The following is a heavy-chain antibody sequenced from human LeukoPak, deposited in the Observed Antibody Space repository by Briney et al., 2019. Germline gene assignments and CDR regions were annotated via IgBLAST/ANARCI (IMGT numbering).Heavy chain of an antibody. V-gene: IGHV3-48*01. J-gene: IGHJ5*02. CDR2: FSSSSSTI. Sequence: PGGSLRLSRAASGFTFSSYXXNWVRQAPGKGLEXVSYFSSSSSTIYYADSVKGRFTISRDNAKNSLYLQMNSLRAEDTAVYYCASLSGSYDSGNWFDPWGQGTLVTVSS. D-gene: IGHD1-26*01. CDR1: GFTFSSYX. CDR3: ASLSGSYDSGNWFDP.